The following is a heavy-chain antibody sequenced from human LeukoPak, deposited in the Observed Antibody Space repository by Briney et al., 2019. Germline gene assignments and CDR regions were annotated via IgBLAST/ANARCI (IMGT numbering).Heavy chain of an antibody. CDR2: ISSSGSTI. J-gene: IGHJ3*02. V-gene: IGHV3-48*03. CDR3: ARGVIVVVPAAEDDAFDI. D-gene: IGHD2-2*01. Sequence: GGSLRLSCAASGFTFSSYEMNWVRQAPGKGLEWVSYISSSGSTIYYADSVKGRFTISRDIAKNSLYLQMNSLRAEDTAVYYCARGVIVVVPAAEDDAFDIWGQGTMVTVSS. CDR1: GFTFSSYE.